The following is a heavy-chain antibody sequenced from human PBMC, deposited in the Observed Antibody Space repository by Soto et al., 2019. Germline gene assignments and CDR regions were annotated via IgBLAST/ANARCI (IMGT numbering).Heavy chain of an antibody. Sequence: SVKVSCKASGGTFSSYTFSWVRQAPGQGLEWMGRIIPMLGIANYAQKFQGRVTITADKSTSTAYMELSSLRSEDTAVYYCATGRGLYYYYGMYVWGQGTTVTVSS. V-gene: IGHV1-69*02. J-gene: IGHJ6*02. CDR3: ATGRGLYYYYGMYV. CDR1: GGTFSSYT. CDR2: IIPMLGIA. D-gene: IGHD3-10*01.